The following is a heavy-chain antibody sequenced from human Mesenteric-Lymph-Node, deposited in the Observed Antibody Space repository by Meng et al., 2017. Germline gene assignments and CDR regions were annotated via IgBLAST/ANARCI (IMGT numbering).Heavy chain of an antibody. CDR2: FDPEDGET. CDR3: ATGGVYYDSYAGMDV. J-gene: IGHJ6*02. V-gene: IGHV1-24*01. D-gene: IGHD3-22*01. CDR1: GGTFSSYA. Sequence: ASVKVSCKASGGTFSSYAISWVRQAPGKGLEWMGGFDPEDGETIYAQKFQGRVTMTEDTSTDTAYMELSSLRSEDTAVYYCATGGVYYDSYAGMDVWGQGTTVTVSS.